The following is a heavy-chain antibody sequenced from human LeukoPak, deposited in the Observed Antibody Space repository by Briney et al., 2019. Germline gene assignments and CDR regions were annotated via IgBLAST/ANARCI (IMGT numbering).Heavy chain of an antibody. V-gene: IGHV4-59*01. CDR3: ARDIVVPAAIPPNYHYYYGMDV. D-gene: IGHD2-2*02. CDR2: IYYSGST. CDR1: GGSISSYY. Sequence: SETLSLTCTVSGGSISSYYWSWIRQPPGKGLEWIGYIYYSGSTNYNPSLKSRVTISVDTSKNQFSLKLSSVTAADTAVYYCARDIVVPAAIPPNYHYYYGMDVWGQGTTVTVSS. J-gene: IGHJ6*02.